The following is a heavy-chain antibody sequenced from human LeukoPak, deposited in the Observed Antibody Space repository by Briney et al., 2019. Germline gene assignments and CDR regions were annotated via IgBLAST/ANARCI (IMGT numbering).Heavy chain of an antibody. V-gene: IGHV3-30*03. CDR2: ITHDDKLK. CDR3: ARGWRSSSWFDY. J-gene: IGHJ4*02. CDR1: GFTFSRSA. D-gene: IGHD6-13*01. Sequence: PGRSLRLSCAASGFTFSRSAMHWVRQAPGKGLEWVAVITHDDKLKSYADSVKGRFTISRDNSKNTLYLQMNSLRAEDTAVYYCARGWRSSSWFDYWGQGTLVTVSS.